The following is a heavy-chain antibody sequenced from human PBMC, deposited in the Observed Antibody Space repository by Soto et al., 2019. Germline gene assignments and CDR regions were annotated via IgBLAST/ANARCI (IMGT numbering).Heavy chain of an antibody. J-gene: IGHJ6*02. D-gene: IGHD1-1*01. Sequence: QVQLQQSGPGLVKPSQTLSLTCTVSGGSISGGGYYWSWIRQHPGKGLEWIGYIYYSGSTYYNPSLKSRVIISLDTSKNQFSLKLSSVTAADTAVYYCARRTEAAFYNYGMDVWGQGTTVTVSS. V-gene: IGHV4-31*03. CDR1: GGSISGGGYY. CDR3: ARRTEAAFYNYGMDV. CDR2: IYYSGST.